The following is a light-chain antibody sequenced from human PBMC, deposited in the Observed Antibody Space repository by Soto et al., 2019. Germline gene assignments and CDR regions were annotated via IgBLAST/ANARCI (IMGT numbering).Light chain of an antibody. CDR3: QSHDSSLSSYV. CDR2: GDN. V-gene: IGLV1-40*01. Sequence: QSVLTQPPSVSGAPGQRVTISCTGSSSNIGAGYDVHWYQQLPVTAPKLLIYGDNNRPSGVPDRFSGSKSGTSASLAITGLQAEDEADYYCQSHDSSLSSYVFGTGTKLTVL. CDR1: SSNIGAGYD. J-gene: IGLJ1*01.